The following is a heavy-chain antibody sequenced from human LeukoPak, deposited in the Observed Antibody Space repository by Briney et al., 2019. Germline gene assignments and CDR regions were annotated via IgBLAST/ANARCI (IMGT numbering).Heavy chain of an antibody. V-gene: IGHV1-2*02. J-gene: IGHJ6*03. Sequence: ASVKVSCKASGYTFTGYYMHWVRQAPGQGLEWMGWINPNSGGTNYAQKFQGRVTMTRDTSISTAYMELSRLRSDDTAVYYCARELIVVVPAAIDYYYHYMDVWGKGTTVTVSS. CDR3: ARELIVVVPAAIDYYYHYMDV. CDR1: GYTFTGYY. CDR2: INPNSGGT. D-gene: IGHD2-2*01.